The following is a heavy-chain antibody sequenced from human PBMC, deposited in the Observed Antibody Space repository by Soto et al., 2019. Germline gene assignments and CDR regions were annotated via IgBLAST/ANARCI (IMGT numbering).Heavy chain of an antibody. CDR2: INHSGST. J-gene: IGHJ4*02. CDR1: GGSFSGYY. Sequence: PSETLSLTCAVYGGSFSGYYWSWIRQPPGKGLEWIGEINHSGSTNYNPSLKSRVTISVDTSKNQFSLKLSSVTAADTAVYYCASLRFLEWSRSFSRAPIDYWGQGTLVTVS. V-gene: IGHV4-34*01. CDR3: ASLRFLEWSRSFSRAPIDY. D-gene: IGHD3-3*01.